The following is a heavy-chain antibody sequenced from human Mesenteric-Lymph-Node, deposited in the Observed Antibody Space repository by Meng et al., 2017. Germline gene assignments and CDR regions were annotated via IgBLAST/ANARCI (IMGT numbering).Heavy chain of an antibody. D-gene: IGHD3-22*01. CDR1: GGSISSSSYY. CDR3: ARDGSHRARYYDSSGYPSAYYYYYGMDV. V-gene: IGHV4-39*07. CDR2: IYYTGST. J-gene: IGHJ6*02. Sequence: SETLSLTCTVSGGSISSSSYYWGWIRQPPGKGLEWIGIIYYTGSTYYNPSLKSRVTISVDTSKNQFSLKLSSVTAADTAVYYCARDGSHRARYYDSSGYPSAYYYYYGMDVWGQGTTVTVSS.